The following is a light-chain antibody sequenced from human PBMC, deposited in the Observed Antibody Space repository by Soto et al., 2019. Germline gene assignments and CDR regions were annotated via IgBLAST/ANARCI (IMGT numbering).Light chain of an antibody. CDR2: SAT. CDR1: QGIRDD. V-gene: IGKV1-6*01. J-gene: IGKJ1*01. Sequence: AIQMTQSPSSLSASVGDRVTVTCRASQGIRDDLGWYQQRPGKAPKLLIYSATNLQSGVPSRFSGSGSGTDFTLTISSLQPEDSATYYCLQNYNYPRTVGQGTKVEIK. CDR3: LQNYNYPRT.